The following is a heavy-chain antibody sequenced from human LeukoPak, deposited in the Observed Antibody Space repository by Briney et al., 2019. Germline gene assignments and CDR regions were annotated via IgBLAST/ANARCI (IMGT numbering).Heavy chain of an antibody. Sequence: SETLSLTCTVSGGSISTYYWSWIRQPPGKGLEWIGEINHSGSTHYNPSLKSRVTISVDTSKKQFSLKVRSVTAADTAVYYCARKEGGQLVNTRRWFDPWGQGTLVTVSS. CDR3: ARKEGGQLVNTRRWFDP. CDR2: INHSGST. V-gene: IGHV4-34*01. D-gene: IGHD6-13*01. J-gene: IGHJ5*02. CDR1: GGSISTYY.